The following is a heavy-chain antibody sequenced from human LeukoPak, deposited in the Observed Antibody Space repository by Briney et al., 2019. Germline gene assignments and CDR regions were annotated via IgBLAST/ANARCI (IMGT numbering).Heavy chain of an antibody. V-gene: IGHV3-30*02. D-gene: IGHD3-3*01. CDR2: IRYDGSYK. J-gene: IGHJ6*04. CDR1: NLMFSNYD. CDR3: ARERPNYDFWSGYSSFDV. Sequence: GGSLRLSCAASNLMFSNYDMNWARQAPGKGLEWVAFIRYDGSYKNVAESVKGRFTISRDNSKNTLYLQMNSLRTEDTAVYYCARERPNYDFWSGYSSFDVWGKGTTVTVSS.